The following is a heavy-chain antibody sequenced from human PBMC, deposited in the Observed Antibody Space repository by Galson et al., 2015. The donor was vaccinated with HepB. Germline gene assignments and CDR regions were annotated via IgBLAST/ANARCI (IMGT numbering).Heavy chain of an antibody. D-gene: IGHD2-2*01. CDR3: SRETDCSGTSCHDY. Sequence: SLRLSCAASGFTFGGYAMSWFRQAPGKGLQWVGFIRSKRYGATTELAASVKGRFTISRDDSKTTTYLQMNSLKTEDTAVYYCSRETDCSGTSCHDYWGQGTLVTVSS. V-gene: IGHV3-49*03. CDR1: GFTFGGYA. J-gene: IGHJ4*02. CDR2: IRSKRYGATT.